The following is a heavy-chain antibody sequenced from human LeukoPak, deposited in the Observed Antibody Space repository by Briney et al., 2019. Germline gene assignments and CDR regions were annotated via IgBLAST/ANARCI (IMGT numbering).Heavy chain of an antibody. CDR2: IYYSGST. V-gene: IGHV4-59*01. CDR1: GGSFSGYY. Sequence: PSETLSLTCAVYGGSFSGYYWSWIRQPPGKGLEWIGYIYYSGSTNYNPSLKSRVTISVDTSKNQFSLKLSSVTAADTAVYYCARSNRYSGSYYDYWGQGTLVTVSS. CDR3: ARSNRYSGSYYDY. J-gene: IGHJ4*02. D-gene: IGHD1-26*01.